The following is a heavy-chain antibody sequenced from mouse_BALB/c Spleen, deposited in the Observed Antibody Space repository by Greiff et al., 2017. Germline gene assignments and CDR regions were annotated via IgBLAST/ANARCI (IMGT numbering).Heavy chain of an antibody. Sequence: EVHLVESGGGLVKPGGSLKLSCAASGFTFSSYAMSWVRQSPEKRLEWVAEISSCGSYTYYPDTVTGRFTISRDNAKNTLYLEMSSLRSEDTAMYYCAAEVRGAMDYWGKGTSGTVAA. CDR1: GFTFSSYA. D-gene: IGHD2-14*01. CDR2: ISSCGSYT. J-gene: IGHJ4*01. CDR3: AAEVRGAMDY. V-gene: IGHV5-9-4*01.